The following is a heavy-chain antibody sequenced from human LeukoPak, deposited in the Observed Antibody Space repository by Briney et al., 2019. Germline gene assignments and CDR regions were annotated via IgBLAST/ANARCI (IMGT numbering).Heavy chain of an antibody. CDR1: GFTFSSYA. Sequence: GGSLRLSCAASGFTFSSYAMSWVRQAPGKGLEWVSGISGSGSSTSFADSVKGRFTISRDNSKNTLYLQMNSLRAEDTAVYFCAKRSGYYDSSGYYVDYWGQGTVVTVSS. V-gene: IGHV3-23*01. D-gene: IGHD3-22*01. J-gene: IGHJ4*02. CDR3: AKRSGYYDSSGYYVDY. CDR2: ISGSGSST.